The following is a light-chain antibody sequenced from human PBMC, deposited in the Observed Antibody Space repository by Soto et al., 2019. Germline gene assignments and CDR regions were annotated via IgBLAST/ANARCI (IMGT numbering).Light chain of an antibody. CDR3: GSWDSSLSAYV. J-gene: IGLJ1*01. Sequence: QSVMTQPPSVSAAPGQKVTISCSGSSSNIGGNSVSWYQQLPGTAPKLLIYDDNKRPSGIPDRFSGSKSVTSATLGITGFQTGDEADYYCGSWDSSLSAYVFGPGTKLTVL. CDR1: SSNIGGNS. V-gene: IGLV1-51*01. CDR2: DDN.